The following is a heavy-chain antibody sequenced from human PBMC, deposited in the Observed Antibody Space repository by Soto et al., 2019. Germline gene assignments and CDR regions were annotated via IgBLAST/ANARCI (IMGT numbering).Heavy chain of an antibody. D-gene: IGHD5-12*01. V-gene: IGHV3-53*01. Sequence: DVQVVESGGGLIQPGGSLRLSCEVSGFSVTANYMSWVRQAPGKGLEWVSVIYSGGSTYYIESVKGRFSISRDISKNTLYLQMNSLRAEDTAVYYCHGYGYWGQGTLVTVSS. CDR1: GFSVTANY. CDR3: HGYGY. J-gene: IGHJ4*02. CDR2: IYSGGST.